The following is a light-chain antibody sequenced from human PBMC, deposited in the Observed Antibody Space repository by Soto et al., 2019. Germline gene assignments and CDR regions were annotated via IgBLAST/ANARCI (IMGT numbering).Light chain of an antibody. CDR2: GAS. Sequence: EIVMTHSPATLSVSPWGRATLSSRASQSISDTLAWYQQRPGQAPRLLIHGASTRATGFPARFSGSGSGTDFTLTISSLQSEDFAVYYCQQYNNWPWTFGQGTKVDIK. CDR1: QSISDT. CDR3: QQYNNWPWT. J-gene: IGKJ1*01. V-gene: IGKV3-15*01.